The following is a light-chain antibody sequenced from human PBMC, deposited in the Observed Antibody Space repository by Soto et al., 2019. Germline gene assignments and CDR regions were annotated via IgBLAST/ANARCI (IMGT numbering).Light chain of an antibody. Sequence: EVEWTQSPATLSLSPGERVTLSCGASQSVTTTSIAWYQHRPGQAPRLLIYSASIRATGIPGRFSGSGSGTEFTLTISSLQSEDFAVYYCQQYNNWPRTFGQGTKVDIK. CDR3: QQYNNWPRT. CDR2: SAS. J-gene: IGKJ1*01. CDR1: QSVTTT. V-gene: IGKV3-15*01.